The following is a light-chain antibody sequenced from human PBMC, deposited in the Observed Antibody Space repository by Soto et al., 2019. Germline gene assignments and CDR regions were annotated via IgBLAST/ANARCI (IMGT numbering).Light chain of an antibody. CDR2: EAT. CDR1: SSDIGSFKP. V-gene: IGLV2-23*01. J-gene: IGLJ1*01. Sequence: QSALTQPASVSGSPGQSITIACTGSSSDIGSFKPVSWYQHHPGKAPKLIIYEATKRPPGVSDRFSGSKSDKTASLTISGLQAEDEGDYYCQSYDSTLSARYVFGTGTKLAVL. CDR3: QSYDSTLSARYV.